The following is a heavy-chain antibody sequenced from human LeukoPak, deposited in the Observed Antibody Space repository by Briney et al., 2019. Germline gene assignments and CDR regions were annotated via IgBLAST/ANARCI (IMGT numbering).Heavy chain of an antibody. D-gene: IGHD3-3*01. CDR1: GYTFTGYY. V-gene: IGHV1-2*04. CDR2: INPNSGGT. Sequence: ASVKVSFKASGYTFTGYYMHWVRQAPGQGLEWMGWINPNSGGTNYTQKFQGWVTITRDTSISTAYMDLSRLRSDDTAVYYCARDSVGVSPYYDFWSGYYAIFDYWGQGTLVTVSS. CDR3: ARDSVGVSPYYDFWSGYYAIFDY. J-gene: IGHJ4*02.